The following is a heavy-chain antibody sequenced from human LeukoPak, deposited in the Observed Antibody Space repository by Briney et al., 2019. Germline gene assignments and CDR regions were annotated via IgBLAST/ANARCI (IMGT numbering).Heavy chain of an antibody. CDR3: AADVCGGDCYSYDY. J-gene: IGHJ4*02. V-gene: IGHV1-2*02. Sequence: ASVKVSCKASGYTFTGYYMHWVRQAPGQGLEWMGWIKPNSGGTNYAQKFQERVTITRDMSTSTAYMELSSLRSEDTAVYYCAADVCGGDCYSYDYWGQGTLVTVSS. D-gene: IGHD2-21*02. CDR2: IKPNSGGT. CDR1: GYTFTGYY.